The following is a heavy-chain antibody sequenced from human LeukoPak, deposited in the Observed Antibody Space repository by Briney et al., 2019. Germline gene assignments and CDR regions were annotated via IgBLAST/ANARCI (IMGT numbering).Heavy chain of an antibody. D-gene: IGHD3-10*01. J-gene: IGHJ6*03. CDR1: GYTFTSYD. CDR2: MNPNSGNT. CDR3: ARMKYGSGYYYYYYMDV. Sequence: ASVKVSCKASGYTFTSYDINWVRQATGQGLEWMGWMNPNSGNTGYAQKFQGRVTMSRNTSISTAYMELSSLRSEDTAVYYCARMKYGSGYYYYYYMDVWGKGTTVTISS. V-gene: IGHV1-8*01.